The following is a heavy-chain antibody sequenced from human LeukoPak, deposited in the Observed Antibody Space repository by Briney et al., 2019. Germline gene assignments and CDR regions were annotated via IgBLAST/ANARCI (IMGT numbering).Heavy chain of an antibody. D-gene: IGHD4-23*01. J-gene: IGHJ3*02. CDR1: SGSISSHY. V-gene: IGHV4-59*11. Sequence: PSETLSLACTVSSGSISSHYLSWIRQSPERGLEWIGFIYYTGTTRYNPSPRGRVTMSVDSSRNHFSLKLTSMTAADTALYYCARLLNNDNAGNPDTFDMWGQGTMVTVSS. CDR2: IYYTGTT. CDR3: ARLLNNDNAGNPDTFDM.